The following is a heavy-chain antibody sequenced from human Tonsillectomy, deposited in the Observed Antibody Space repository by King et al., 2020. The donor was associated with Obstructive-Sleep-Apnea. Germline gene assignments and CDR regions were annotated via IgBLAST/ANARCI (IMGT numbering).Heavy chain of an antibody. CDR3: AKDRGYSGYEVVYYYYYGMDV. CDR1: GFTFSSYG. V-gene: IGHV3-30*18. Sequence: VQLVESGGGVVHPGRSLRLSCAASGFTFSSYGMHWVRQAPGKGLEWVAVISYDGSNKYYADSVKGRFTISRDNSKNTLYLQMNSLRAEDTAVYYCAKDRGYSGYEVVYYYYYGMDVWGQGTTVTVSS. D-gene: IGHD5-12*01. CDR2: ISYDGSNK. J-gene: IGHJ6*02.